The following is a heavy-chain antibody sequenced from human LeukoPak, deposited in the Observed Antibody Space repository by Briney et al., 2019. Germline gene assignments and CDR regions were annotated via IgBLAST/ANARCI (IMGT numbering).Heavy chain of an antibody. CDR2: INPNSGGT. J-gene: IGHJ6*03. V-gene: IGHV1-2*02. Sequence: GASVKVSCKASGGTFSSYAISWVRQAPGQGLEWMGWINPNSGGTNYAQKFQGRVTMTRDTSISTAYMELSRLRSDDTAVYYCATDPQLPYDYDILTGYRHYYYYMDVWGKGTTVTISS. CDR1: GGTFSSYA. CDR3: ATDPQLPYDYDILTGYRHYYYYMDV. D-gene: IGHD3-9*01.